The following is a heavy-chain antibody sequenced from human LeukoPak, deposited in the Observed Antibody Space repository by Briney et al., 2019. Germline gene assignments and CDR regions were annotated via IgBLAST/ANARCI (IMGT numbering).Heavy chain of an antibody. D-gene: IGHD6-19*01. CDR3: ARGSPYSSGWYNWFDP. V-gene: IGHV4-39*01. J-gene: IGHJ5*02. CDR2: IHYDGAT. CDR1: GGSISGRRYY. Sequence: PSETLSLTCSVSGGSISGRRYYWGWIRQPPGRGLEWIGSIHYDGATYYNPSLKSRVTMSVDTSKNQVSLKLRSGTAADTAVYYCARGSPYSSGWYNWFDPWGQGTLVTVSS.